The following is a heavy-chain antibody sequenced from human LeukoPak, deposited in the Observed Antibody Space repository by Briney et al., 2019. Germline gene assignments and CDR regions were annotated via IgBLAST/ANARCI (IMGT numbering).Heavy chain of an antibody. CDR1: GYSFSIYG. V-gene: IGHV1-18*01. CDR2: TSASDGTT. CDR3: ARCGAAVTTHFSH. Sequence: GASVKVSCKASGYSFSIYGITWARQAPGQGLGYLGWTSASDGTTNYAQKVQDRVTMTTDTSTSTAYLELRSLRSEDTAVYYCARCGAAVTTHFSHWGQGTLVTVSS. J-gene: IGHJ4*02. D-gene: IGHD4-17*01.